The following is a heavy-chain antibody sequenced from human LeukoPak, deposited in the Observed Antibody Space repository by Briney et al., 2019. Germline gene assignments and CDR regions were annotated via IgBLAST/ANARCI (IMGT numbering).Heavy chain of an antibody. Sequence: GGSLRLSCEASGFRVSDYWMTWVRQAPGKGMEWVAKIKEDGREKYYVDSVKGRFTPSKDNAKNSVYLQMNSLGAEDTAVYYCARGWGEKGYCRGGTCNNPQFDYWGQGILVTVSS. J-gene: IGHJ4*02. V-gene: IGHV3-7*01. CDR3: ARGWGEKGYCRGGTCNNPQFDY. CDR1: GFRVSDYW. CDR2: IKEDGREK. D-gene: IGHD2-15*01.